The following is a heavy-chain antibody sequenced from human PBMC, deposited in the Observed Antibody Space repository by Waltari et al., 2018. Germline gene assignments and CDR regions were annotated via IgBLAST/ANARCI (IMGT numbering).Heavy chain of an antibody. D-gene: IGHD6-13*01. Sequence: QVQLVQSGAEVKKPGSSVTVSCKASGGTFSSYAISWVRQAPGQGLEWMGGIIPIFGTANYAQKFQGRVTITADESTSTAYMELSSLRSEDTAVYYCARDFIAAANVGSDWFDPWGQGTLVTVSS. J-gene: IGHJ5*02. CDR1: GGTFSSYA. V-gene: IGHV1-69*13. CDR3: ARDFIAAANVGSDWFDP. CDR2: IIPIFGTA.